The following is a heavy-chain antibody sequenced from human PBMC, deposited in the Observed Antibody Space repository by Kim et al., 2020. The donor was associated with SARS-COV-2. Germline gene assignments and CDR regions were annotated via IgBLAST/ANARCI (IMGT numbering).Heavy chain of an antibody. D-gene: IGHD2-15*01. CDR2: VLPSSGSA. V-gene: IGHV1-69*13. Sequence: SVKVSCKASGDTFSSYAIVWIRQAPGQGLEWMGGVLPSSGSAVSAPNYQGRVSISADESTSTVYMELNSLRFEDTAVYFCARDASYGGFDFWGLGTLVTVSS. CDR1: GDTFSSYA. J-gene: IGHJ4*02. CDR3: ARDASYGGFDF.